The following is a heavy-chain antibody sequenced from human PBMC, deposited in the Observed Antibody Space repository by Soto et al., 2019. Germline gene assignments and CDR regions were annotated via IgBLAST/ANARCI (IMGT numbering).Heavy chain of an antibody. Sequence: SETLSLTCAVSGGSIISGGYSWSWIRQPPGKGLEWIGYIYSGTTHYNPSLESRVTIAMDRSKNQVSLSLKSVTAADTAVYYCAREDSGAFFDFWGQGTLVTVSA. D-gene: IGHD2-15*01. CDR3: AREDSGAFFDF. V-gene: IGHV4-30-2*01. J-gene: IGHJ4*02. CDR2: IYSGTT. CDR1: GGSIISGGYS.